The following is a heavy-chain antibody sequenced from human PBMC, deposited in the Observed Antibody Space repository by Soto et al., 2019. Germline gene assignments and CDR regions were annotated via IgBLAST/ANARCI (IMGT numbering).Heavy chain of an antibody. D-gene: IGHD3-9*01. CDR1: GGSINSGGYS. CDR3: ARSVPYYDILTGYWFDP. J-gene: IGHJ5*02. Sequence: PSETLSLTCTVSGGSINSGGYSWTWIRQPPGKGLEWIGFIYHTGTTYYNPSLKSRVTISVDTSKNQFSLKLSSVTAADTAVYYCARSVPYYDILTGYWFDPWGQGTLVTVSS. V-gene: IGHV4-30-2*01. CDR2: IYHTGTT.